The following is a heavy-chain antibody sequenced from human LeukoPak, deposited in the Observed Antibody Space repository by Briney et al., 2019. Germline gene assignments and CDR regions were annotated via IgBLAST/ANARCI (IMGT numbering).Heavy chain of an antibody. V-gene: IGHV4-39*01. Sequence: SETLSLTCTVSGGSISSSSYYRGWIRQPPGKGLEWIGSIYYSGSTYYNPSLKSRVTISVDASKNQFSLKLNSVTAADTAVYYFARHPPGEKAAAGTRRYWFDPWGQGTLVTVSS. J-gene: IGHJ5*02. CDR3: ARHPPGEKAAAGTRRYWFDP. CDR2: IYYSGST. D-gene: IGHD6-13*01. CDR1: GGSISSSSYY.